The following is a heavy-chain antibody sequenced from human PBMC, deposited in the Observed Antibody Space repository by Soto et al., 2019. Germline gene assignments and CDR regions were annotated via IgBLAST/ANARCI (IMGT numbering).Heavy chain of an antibody. J-gene: IGHJ6*02. CDR1: GGSISGYY. V-gene: IGHV4-59*01. CDR3: ARGFGLVARGMDV. CDR2: KYYSGNI. Sequence: PSETLSLTCTVSGGSISGYYWSWVRQAPGKGLEWIGYKYYSGNINYNPSLKSRVTMSVDTSKNQFSLKLTSVSAADTALYYCARGFGLVARGMDVWGQGTTVTVSS. D-gene: IGHD3-16*01.